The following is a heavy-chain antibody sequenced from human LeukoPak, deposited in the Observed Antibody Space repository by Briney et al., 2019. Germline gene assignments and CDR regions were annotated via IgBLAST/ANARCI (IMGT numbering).Heavy chain of an antibody. V-gene: IGHV3-74*01. J-gene: IGHJ3*02. D-gene: IGHD2-8*01. CDR3: ARDRLTNDAFDI. Sequence: PGGSLRFSCAASGFTFNSYWMHWVRQAPGKGLVWVSRINSDGSGTSDADFVKGRFTISRDNSKNTLYLQMNSLRAEDTAMYYCARDRLTNDAFDIWGQGTTVTVSS. CDR2: INSDGSGT. CDR1: GFTFNSYW.